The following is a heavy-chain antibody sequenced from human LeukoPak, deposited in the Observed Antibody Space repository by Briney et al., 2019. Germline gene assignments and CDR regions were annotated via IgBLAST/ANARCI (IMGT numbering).Heavy chain of an antibody. CDR2: ISYDGSNK. V-gene: IGHV3-30-3*01. CDR1: AFTLSSYA. J-gene: IGHJ4*02. D-gene: IGHD2-21*02. Sequence: GGSLRLSCAASAFTLSSYAVHWVRQAPGKGLEWVAVISYDGSNKYYADSVKGRFTISRDNSKNTLYLQMNSLRAEDTAVYYCARVREASKEVTGALDYWGQGTLVTVSS. CDR3: ARVREASKEVTGALDY.